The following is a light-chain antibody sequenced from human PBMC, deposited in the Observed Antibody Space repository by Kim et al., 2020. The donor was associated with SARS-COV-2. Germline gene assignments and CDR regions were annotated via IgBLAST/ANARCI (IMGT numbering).Light chain of an antibody. J-gene: IGLJ1*01. CDR2: DVR. CDR3: CSTSNTLDYV. V-gene: IGLV2-14*03. Sequence: QSITISCSGTSGDIGNSNSVSWYQQLSGEAPRLIIYDVRDRPSGVSARFSGSKSANMASLTISGLQSEDEADYYCCSTSNTLDYVFGSGTKVTVL. CDR1: SGDIGNSNS.